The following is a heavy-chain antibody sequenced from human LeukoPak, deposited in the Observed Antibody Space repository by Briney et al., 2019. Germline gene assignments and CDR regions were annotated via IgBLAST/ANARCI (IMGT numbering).Heavy chain of an antibody. Sequence: GESLKISCKGSGYSFMDYWIGWVRQMPGKGPEWMGIIFPHDSDTKYNPSFQGQVTISVDKSISTAYVQWSSLKASGTAIYYCARYGIRGCTSTNCYTSYFYYGMDVWGQGTTVTVSS. V-gene: IGHV5-51*01. CDR2: IFPHDSDT. D-gene: IGHD2-2*02. J-gene: IGHJ6*02. CDR1: GYSFMDYW. CDR3: ARYGIRGCTSTNCYTSYFYYGMDV.